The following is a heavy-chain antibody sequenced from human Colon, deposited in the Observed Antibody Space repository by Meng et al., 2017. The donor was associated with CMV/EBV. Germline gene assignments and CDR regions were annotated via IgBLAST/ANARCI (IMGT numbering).Heavy chain of an antibody. CDR2: IHTTDST. CDR1: GGSIGSYY. Sequence: VRLQASGPGLVNPSGARSLTCMVPGGSIGSYYSNWMRQPDGKGLEWIGRIHTTDSTNYNPSLKSRVTISVDTSKNQFSLKLTSVTAADTAVYYCARDTGTTGTGSLFDYWGQGILVTVSS. J-gene: IGHJ4*02. CDR3: ARDTGTTGTGSLFDY. V-gene: IGHV4-4*07. D-gene: IGHD1-1*01.